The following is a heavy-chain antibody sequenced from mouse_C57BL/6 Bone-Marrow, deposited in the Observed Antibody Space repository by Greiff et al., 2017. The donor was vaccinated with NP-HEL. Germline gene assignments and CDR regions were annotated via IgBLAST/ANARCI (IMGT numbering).Heavy chain of an antibody. J-gene: IGHJ4*01. Sequence: QVQLQQSGAELARPGASVKLSCKASGYTFTSYGISWVKQRTGQGLEWIGEIYPRSGNTYYNEKFKGTATLTADKSSSTAYMELRSLTSEDSAVYFCAREGRYAMDYWGQGTSVTVSS. CDR3: AREGRYAMDY. CDR1: GYTFTSYG. CDR2: IYPRSGNT. V-gene: IGHV1-81*01.